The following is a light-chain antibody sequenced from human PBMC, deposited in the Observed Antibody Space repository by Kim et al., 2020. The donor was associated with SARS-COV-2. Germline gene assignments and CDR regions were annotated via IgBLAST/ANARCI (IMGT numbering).Light chain of an antibody. CDR1: RSLVFSNGNTY. J-gene: IGKJ4*01. Sequence: PPSISCKSSRSLVFSNGNTYLSWHVQKPGRPPQVLIYEVSSRFSGVPDRFSGSGSGTDFTLKISRVGAEDVWVYYCMQSVDLPLTFGGGTKVDIK. CDR3: MQSVDLPLT. V-gene: IGKV2-29*03. CDR2: EVS.